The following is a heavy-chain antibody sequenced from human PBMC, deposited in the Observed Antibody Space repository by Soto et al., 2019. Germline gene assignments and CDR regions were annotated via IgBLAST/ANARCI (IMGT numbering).Heavy chain of an antibody. V-gene: IGHV3-64*01. J-gene: IGHJ4*02. CDR3: AREGMSRPGWVLDY. Sequence: EVQMVESGGGLVQPGGSLRLSCAASGFTFGRYPMHWVRQAPGKGLEYVSAISTNGDSTFYANSVKGRFTISRDNSKNTLFLQMGSLRAEAMGVYYCAREGMSRPGWVLDYWGQGTLVTASS. D-gene: IGHD2-2*03. CDR2: ISTNGDST. CDR1: GFTFGRYP.